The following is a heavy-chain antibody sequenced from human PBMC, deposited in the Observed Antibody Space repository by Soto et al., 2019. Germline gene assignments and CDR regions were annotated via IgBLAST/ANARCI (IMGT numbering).Heavy chain of an antibody. V-gene: IGHV1-18*01. D-gene: IGHD3-9*01. CDR1: GYTFTSYG. Sequence: ASVKVSCKASGYTFTSYGISWVRQAPGQGLEWMGWISAYNGNTNYAQKLQGRVTMTTDTSTSTAYMELRSLRSDDTVVYYCARDWGRGQFLTNKDYWGQGTLVTVSS. CDR3: ARDWGRGQFLTNKDY. CDR2: ISAYNGNT. J-gene: IGHJ4*02.